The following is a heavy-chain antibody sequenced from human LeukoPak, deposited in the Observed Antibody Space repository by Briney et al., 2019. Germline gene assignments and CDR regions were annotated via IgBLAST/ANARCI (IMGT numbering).Heavy chain of an antibody. V-gene: IGHV3-7*01. Sequence: GGSLRLSCAASGFTFSSYWMSWVRQAPGKGLEWVANIKQDGSEKYYVDSVKGRFTISRDNAKNSLYLQMNSLRAEDTAVYYCARPACTNGVCSAPEKWYYFDYWGQGTLVTVSS. D-gene: IGHD2-8*01. CDR2: IKQDGSEK. J-gene: IGHJ4*02. CDR1: GFTFSSYW. CDR3: ARPACTNGVCSAPEKWYYFDY.